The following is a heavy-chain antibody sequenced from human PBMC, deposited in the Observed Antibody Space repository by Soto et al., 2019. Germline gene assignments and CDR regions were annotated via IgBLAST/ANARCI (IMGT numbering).Heavy chain of an antibody. CDR2: TYHSGST. D-gene: IGHD6-19*01. J-gene: IGHJ4*02. Sequence: SETLSLTCAVSGGSISSGGYSWSWIRQPPGKGLEWIGYTYHSGSTYYNPSLKSRVTISVDRSKNQFSLKLSSVTAAGTAVYYCARAWQYSSGFFDYWGQGTLVTVSS. CDR1: GGSISSGGYS. CDR3: ARAWQYSSGFFDY. V-gene: IGHV4-30-2*01.